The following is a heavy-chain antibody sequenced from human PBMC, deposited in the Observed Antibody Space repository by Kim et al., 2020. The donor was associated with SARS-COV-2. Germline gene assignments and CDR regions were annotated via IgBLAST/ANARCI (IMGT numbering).Heavy chain of an antibody. CDR2: ISYDGSNK. D-gene: IGHD6-13*01. CDR1: GFTFSSYA. V-gene: IGHV3-30*04. Sequence: GGSLRLSCAASGFTFSSYAMHWVRQAPGKGLEWVAVISYDGSNKYYADSVKGRFTISRDNYKNTLYLQMNSLRAEDTAVYYCARDNLEQQLVVGSWFDPWGQGTLVTVSS. CDR3: ARDNLEQQLVVGSWFDP. J-gene: IGHJ5*02.